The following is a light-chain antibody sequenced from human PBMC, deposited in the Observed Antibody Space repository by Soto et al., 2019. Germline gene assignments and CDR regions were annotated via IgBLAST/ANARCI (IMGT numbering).Light chain of an antibody. CDR3: QQYNNWPPLT. Sequence: EILMTQSPVTLSVSPGERATLSCRASQSVGSSLAWYQQKPGQAPRLLIYGAFTRATGIPARFSGSGSGTEFSLTISSLQSEDFAVYYCQQYNNWPPLTFGGGTKVEIK. V-gene: IGKV3-15*01. CDR1: QSVGSS. J-gene: IGKJ4*01. CDR2: GAF.